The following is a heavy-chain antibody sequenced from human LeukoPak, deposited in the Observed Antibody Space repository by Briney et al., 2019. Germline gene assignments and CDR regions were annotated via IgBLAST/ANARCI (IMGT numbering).Heavy chain of an antibody. CDR3: ASLSNTFYYYDSSGQVGTFDI. D-gene: IGHD3-22*01. J-gene: IGHJ3*02. Sequence: PSETLSLTCSVSGGSISTSSYFWGWIRQPPGEGLEWIGSIYYSGSTYYNPSLKSRVTISVDTSKNQFSLKLSSVTAADTAVYYCASLSNTFYYYDSSGQVGTFDIWGQGTMVTVSS. CDR2: IYYSGST. CDR1: GGSISTSSYF. V-gene: IGHV4-39*01.